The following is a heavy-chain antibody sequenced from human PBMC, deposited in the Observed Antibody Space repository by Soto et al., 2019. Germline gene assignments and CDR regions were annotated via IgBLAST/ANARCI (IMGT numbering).Heavy chain of an antibody. CDR3: AIRGGLYYYYYMDV. CDR1: GYSLTELS. V-gene: IGHV1-24*01. J-gene: IGHJ6*03. CDR2: FDPEDGET. Sequence: GASVKVSCKVCGYSLTELSMHWVRQAPGKGLEWMGGFDPEDGETIYAQKFQGRVTMTEDTSTDTAYMELSSLRSEDTAVYYCAIRGGLYYYYYMDVWGKGTTVTVSS.